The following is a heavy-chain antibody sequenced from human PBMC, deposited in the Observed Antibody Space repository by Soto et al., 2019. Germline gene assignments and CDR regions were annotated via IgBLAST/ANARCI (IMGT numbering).Heavy chain of an antibody. V-gene: IGHV4-61*01. CDR2: IYYSGST. J-gene: IGHJ6*02. Sequence: KSSETLSLTCTVSCGSVSSGSYYWSWIRQPPGKGLEWIGYIYYSGSTNYNPSLKSRVTISVDTSKNQFSLKLSSVTAADTAVYYCAREVVAATPVFYYYYGMDVWGQGTTVTVSS. CDR1: CGSVSSGSYY. CDR3: AREVVAATPVFYYYYGMDV. D-gene: IGHD2-15*01.